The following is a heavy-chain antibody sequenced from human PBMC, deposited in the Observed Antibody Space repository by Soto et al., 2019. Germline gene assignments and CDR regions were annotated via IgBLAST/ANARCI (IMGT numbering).Heavy chain of an antibody. CDR1: GFTFSSYG. V-gene: IGHV3-30*18. Sequence: GGSLRLSCAASGFTFSSYGMHWVRQAPGKGLEWVAVISYDGSNKYYADSVKGRFTISRDNSKNTLYLQMNSLRAEDTAVYYCAKDSRGYFDYWRQGTLVTVSS. J-gene: IGHJ4*02. CDR2: ISYDGSNK. CDR3: AKDSRGYFDY. D-gene: IGHD6-13*01.